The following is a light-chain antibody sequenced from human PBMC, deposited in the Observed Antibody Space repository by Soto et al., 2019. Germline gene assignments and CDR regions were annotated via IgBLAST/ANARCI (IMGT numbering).Light chain of an antibody. CDR1: TGAVTSGHH. V-gene: IGLV7-46*01. J-gene: IGLJ3*02. CDR3: LLTFRGPWV. Sequence: QAVVTQEPSLTVSPGGTVTLTCASSTGAVTSGHHTYWFQQKPGQAPRILIFDTSKRHSWTPARFSGSLLGGQAALTLSGAQPEDEAEYYCLLTFRGPWVFGGGTKL. CDR2: DTS.